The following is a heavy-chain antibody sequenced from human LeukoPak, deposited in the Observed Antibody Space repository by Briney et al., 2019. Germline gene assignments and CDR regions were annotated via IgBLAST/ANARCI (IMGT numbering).Heavy chain of an antibody. J-gene: IGHJ6*03. Sequence: SETLSLTCTVSGGSISSYYWSWIRQPPGKGLEWIGYIYYSGSTNYNPSLKSRVTISVDTSKNQFSLKLSSVTAADTAVYYCARGTVVPAAKYMDVWGKGITVTVSS. V-gene: IGHV4-59*01. CDR3: ARGTVVPAAKYMDV. CDR2: IYYSGST. D-gene: IGHD2-2*01. CDR1: GGSISSYY.